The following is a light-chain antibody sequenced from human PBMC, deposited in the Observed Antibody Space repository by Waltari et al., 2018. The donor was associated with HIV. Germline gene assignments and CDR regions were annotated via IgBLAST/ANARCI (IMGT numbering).Light chain of an antibody. CDR2: GAS. CDR3: QQYGSSPYT. CDR1: QSVSSSY. V-gene: IGKV3-20*01. J-gene: IGKJ2*01. Sequence: GTLSLSPGERATLSCRASQSVSSSYLAWYQQKPGQAPRLLIYGASSRATGIPDRFSGSGSGTDFTLTISRLEPEDFAVYYCQQYGSSPYTFGQGTKLEIK.